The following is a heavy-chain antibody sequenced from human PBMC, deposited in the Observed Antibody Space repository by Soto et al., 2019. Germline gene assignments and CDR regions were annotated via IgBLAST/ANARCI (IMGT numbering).Heavy chain of an antibody. CDR2: ISSSSSTI. Sequence: GGSLRLSCAASGFTFSSYSMNWVRQAPGKGLEWVSYISSSSSTIYYADSVKGRFTISRDNAKNSLYLQMNSLRAEDTAVYYCASNYYDSSGYSRFDYWGQGTLVTVSS. V-gene: IGHV3-48*04. D-gene: IGHD3-22*01. J-gene: IGHJ4*02. CDR3: ASNYYDSSGYSRFDY. CDR1: GFTFSSYS.